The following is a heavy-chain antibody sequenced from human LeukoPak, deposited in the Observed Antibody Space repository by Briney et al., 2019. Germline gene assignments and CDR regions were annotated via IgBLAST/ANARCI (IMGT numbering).Heavy chain of an antibody. V-gene: IGHV1-2*02. Sequence: ASVKVSCKASGYTFTGYYMHWVRQAPGQGLEWMGWINPNSGGTNYAQKFQGRVTMTRDTSISTAYMELSRLRSDDAAVYYCAREAETSVVTPFDYWGQGTLATVSS. CDR2: INPNSGGT. CDR1: GYTFTGYY. J-gene: IGHJ4*02. CDR3: AREAETSVVTPFDY. D-gene: IGHD4-23*01.